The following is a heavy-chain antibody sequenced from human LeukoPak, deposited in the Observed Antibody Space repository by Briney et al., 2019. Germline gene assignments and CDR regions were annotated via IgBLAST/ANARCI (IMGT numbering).Heavy chain of an antibody. CDR1: GYTFTGYY. CDR3: ARGYSSRGWFDP. V-gene: IGHV1-2*02. D-gene: IGHD6-13*01. CDR2: INPNSGGT. Sequence: ASVKVSCKASGYTFTGYYMHWVRQAPGQGLEWMGWINPNSGGTNYAQKFQVRVTMTRDTSISTAYMELSRLRSDDTAVYYCARGYSSRGWFDPWGQGTLVTVSS. J-gene: IGHJ5*02.